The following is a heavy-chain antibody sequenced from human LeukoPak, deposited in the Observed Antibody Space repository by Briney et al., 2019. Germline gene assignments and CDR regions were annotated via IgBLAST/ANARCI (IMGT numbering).Heavy chain of an antibody. V-gene: IGHV3-23*01. CDR3: AKSEGLRLGELSLPIDY. CDR1: GFTFSSYS. J-gene: IGHJ4*02. Sequence: PGGSLRLSCAASGFTFSSYSMNWVRQAPGKGLEWVSAISGSGGSTYYADSVKGRFTISRDNSKNTLYLQMNSLRAEDTAVYYCAKSEGLRLGELSLPIDYWGQGTLVTVSS. CDR2: ISGSGGST. D-gene: IGHD3-16*02.